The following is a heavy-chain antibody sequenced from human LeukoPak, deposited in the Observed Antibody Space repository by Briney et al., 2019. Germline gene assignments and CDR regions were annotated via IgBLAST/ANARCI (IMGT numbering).Heavy chain of an antibody. CDR1: GGSFSGYY. Sequence: SETLSLTCAVYGGSFSGYYWSWIRQPPGKGLEWIGEINHSGSTNYNPSLKSRVTISVDTSKNQFSLKLSSVTAADTAVYYCARGSGWAYDYWGQGTLVTVSS. CDR3: ARGSGWAYDY. D-gene: IGHD6-19*01. CDR2: INHSGST. V-gene: IGHV4-34*01. J-gene: IGHJ4*02.